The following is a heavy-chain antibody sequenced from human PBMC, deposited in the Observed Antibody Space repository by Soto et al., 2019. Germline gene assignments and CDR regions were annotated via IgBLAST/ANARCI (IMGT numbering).Heavy chain of an antibody. J-gene: IGHJ4*02. V-gene: IGHV4-4*01. Sequence: LSLTCSVSCDSMTTNDWLSCVRQPPGKGLEWIGEIDHSGSTNYNPSLESRVTILIDTSKNQFSLRLTSVTAADTAVYFCARAEQSRDYYGSVTNSDWGQGTLVTVSS. CDR2: IDHSGST. D-gene: IGHD3-10*01. CDR1: CDSMTTNDW. CDR3: ARAEQSRDYYGSVTNSD.